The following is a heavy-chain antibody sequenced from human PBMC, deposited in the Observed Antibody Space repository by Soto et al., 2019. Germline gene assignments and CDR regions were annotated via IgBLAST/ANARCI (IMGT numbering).Heavy chain of an antibody. CDR1: GFTFSSYG. Sequence: GGSLRLSCAASGFTFSSYGMHWVRQAPGKGLEWVAVISYDGSNKYYADSVKGRFTISRDNSKNTLYLQMNSLRAEDTAVYYCAKEDGWFGGPVYMDVWGKGTTVTVSS. CDR2: ISYDGSNK. J-gene: IGHJ6*03. V-gene: IGHV3-30*18. D-gene: IGHD3-10*01. CDR3: AKEDGWFGGPVYMDV.